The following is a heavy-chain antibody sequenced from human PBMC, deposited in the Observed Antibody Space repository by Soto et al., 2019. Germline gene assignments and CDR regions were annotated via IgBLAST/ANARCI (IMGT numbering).Heavy chain of an antibody. CDR2: ISGGGGTT. CDR1: GLSFSSFS. CDR3: AKGTNYYDSSGYYTNGYYYYGMDV. J-gene: IGHJ6*02. Sequence: PVGSLRLSCAASGLSFSSFSMNWVRQAPGKELEWISYISGGGGTTYYADSVKGRFTISRDNSRNTLYLQMNSLRAEDTAVYYCAKGTNYYDSSGYYTNGYYYYGMDVWGQGTTVTVSS. D-gene: IGHD3-22*01. V-gene: IGHV3-23*01.